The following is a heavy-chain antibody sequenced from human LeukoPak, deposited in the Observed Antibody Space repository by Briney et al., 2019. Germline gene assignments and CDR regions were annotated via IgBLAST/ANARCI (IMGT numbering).Heavy chain of an antibody. Sequence: GGSLRLSCAASGFTFSRYTINWVRQAPGKGLECFSSISSNGAYIYYADSMEGRFTISRDNAKNSLSLQMDRLRAEDTAIYYCAREGGRGSSNLDYFDYWGQGMLVTVSS. CDR2: ISSNGAYI. V-gene: IGHV3-21*01. J-gene: IGHJ4*02. CDR1: GFTFSRYT. CDR3: AREGGRGSSNLDYFDY. D-gene: IGHD2-15*01.